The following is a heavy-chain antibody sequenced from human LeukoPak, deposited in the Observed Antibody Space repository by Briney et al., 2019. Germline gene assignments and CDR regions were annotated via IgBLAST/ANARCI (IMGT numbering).Heavy chain of an antibody. CDR2: IYYSGST. D-gene: IGHD2-2*02. Sequence: MASETLSLTCTVSGGSISSGGYYWSWIRQHPGKGLEWIGYIYYSGSTYYNPSLKSRVTISVDTSKNQFSLKLSSVTAADTAVYYCARAPLGYCSSTSCYREYYFDYWGQGTLVTVSS. V-gene: IGHV4-31*03. CDR1: GGSISSGGYY. CDR3: ARAPLGYCSSTSCYREYYFDY. J-gene: IGHJ4*02.